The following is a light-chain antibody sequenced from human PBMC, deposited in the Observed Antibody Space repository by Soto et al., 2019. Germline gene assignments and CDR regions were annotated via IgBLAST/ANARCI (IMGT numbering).Light chain of an antibody. CDR1: QRISCE. V-gene: IGKV3-15*01. CDR2: GAS. J-gene: IGKJ2*01. Sequence: EIVMTQSPATLSVSPGERATLSCRASQRISCELAWYQQKPGQPPRLLIYGASTRATVVPARFTGSGSGSDFTLTISGLQSEDFAVYYCQQGHNSPLTFGQGTRLEI. CDR3: QQGHNSPLT.